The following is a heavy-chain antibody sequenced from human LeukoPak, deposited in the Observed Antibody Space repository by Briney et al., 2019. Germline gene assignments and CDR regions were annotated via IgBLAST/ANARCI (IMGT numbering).Heavy chain of an antibody. D-gene: IGHD3-22*01. V-gene: IGHV4-34*01. CDR1: GGSFSGYY. J-gene: IGHJ3*02. CDR3: VRDPYDSSGYYDSNVFDI. CDR2: INHSGST. Sequence: PSETLSLTCAVYGGSFSGYYWSWIRQPPGKGLEWIGEINHSGSTNYSPSLKSRVTISVDTSKNQFSLKLSSVTAADTAVYYCVRDPYDSSGYYDSNVFDIWGQGTMVTVSS.